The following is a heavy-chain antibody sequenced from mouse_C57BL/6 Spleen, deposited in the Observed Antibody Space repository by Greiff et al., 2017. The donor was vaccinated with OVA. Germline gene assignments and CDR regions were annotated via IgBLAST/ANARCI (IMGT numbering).Heavy chain of an antibody. J-gene: IGHJ4*01. V-gene: IGHV5-17*03. CDR3: ARPDYYVEGYYAMDY. D-gene: IGHD1-1*01. CDR1: GFTFSGYG. CDR2: ISSGGSYI. Sequence: EVKLVESGGGLVKPGGSLKLSCAASGFTFSGYGMDWVRQSPEKRLEWVAYISSGGSYIYYPDTVKGRFTISRDNAKNTLYLQMSILKSEETAMYYSARPDYYVEGYYAMDYWGQGTSVTVSS.